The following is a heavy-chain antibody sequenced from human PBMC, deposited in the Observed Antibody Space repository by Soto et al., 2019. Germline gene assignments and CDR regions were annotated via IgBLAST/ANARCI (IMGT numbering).Heavy chain of an antibody. D-gene: IGHD3-3*01. Sequence: TLSRPCCGSGSSISSVGYSWSWIRQTPGKGLEWIGYIYHSGSTYYNPSLKSRVTISVDRSKNQFSLKLSSVTAADTAVYYCARVDYDFWSGYSSYGMDVWGQGTTVTVSS. CDR3: ARVDYDFWSGYSSYGMDV. CDR1: GSSISSVGYS. V-gene: IGHV4-30-2*01. CDR2: IYHSGST. J-gene: IGHJ6*02.